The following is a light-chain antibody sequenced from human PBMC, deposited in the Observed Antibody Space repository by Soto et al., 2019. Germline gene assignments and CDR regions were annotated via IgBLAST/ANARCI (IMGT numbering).Light chain of an antibody. CDR3: SSYAGSNNSYV. CDR2: EVS. V-gene: IGLV2-8*01. Sequence: QSVLTQPPSASGSPGQSVTISCTGTSSDAGGYNYVSWYQQHPGKAPKLMIYEVSKRPSGVPDRFSGSKSGNTASLTVSGLQAEDEADYYCSSYAGSNNSYVFGNGTKVTVL. CDR1: SSDAGGYNY. J-gene: IGLJ1*01.